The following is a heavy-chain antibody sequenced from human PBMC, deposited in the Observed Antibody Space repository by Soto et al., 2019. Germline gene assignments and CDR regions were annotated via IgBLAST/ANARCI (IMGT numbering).Heavy chain of an antibody. V-gene: IGHV4-30-2*01. J-gene: IGHJ5*02. CDR3: ARANRPITMTYLNWFDP. D-gene: IGHD3-22*01. CDR1: GDSLTRGAYA. Sequence: ALSGDSLTRGAYAKSLIRQRPGKGLEWVGYIYHSGSTYYNPSLKSRVTISVDRSKNRFSLNLNSVTAADTAVYYCARANRPITMTYLNWFDPWGQGNLVTVS. CDR2: IYHSGST.